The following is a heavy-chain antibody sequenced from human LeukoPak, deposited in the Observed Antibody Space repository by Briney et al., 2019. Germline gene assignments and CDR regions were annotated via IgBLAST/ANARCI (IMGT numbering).Heavy chain of an antibody. Sequence: PGGSLRLSCAASGFTFSDYYMSWIRQAPGKGLEWVSYISSGGGTIYYTDSVKGRFTISRDNAKNSLYLQMNSLRAEDTAVYYCARDYGAAAGPYYYYYYYMDVWGKGTTVTVSS. CDR2: ISSGGGTI. V-gene: IGHV3-11*04. D-gene: IGHD6-13*01. CDR1: GFTFSDYY. J-gene: IGHJ6*03. CDR3: ARDYGAAAGPYYYYYYYMDV.